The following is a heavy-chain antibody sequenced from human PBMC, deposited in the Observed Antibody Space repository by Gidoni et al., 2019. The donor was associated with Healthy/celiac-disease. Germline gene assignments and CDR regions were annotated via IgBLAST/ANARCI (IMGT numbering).Heavy chain of an antibody. D-gene: IGHD5-12*01. CDR3: ARPRGDGYNYYFDY. CDR1: GGTFSSYA. V-gene: IGHV1-69*04. CDR2: IIPILGIA. Sequence: QVQLVQSGAEVKKPGSSVKVYCKASGGTFSSYAISWVRQAPGQGLEWMGRIIPILGIANYAQKFQGRVTITADKSTSTAYMELSSLRSEDTAVYYCARPRGDGYNYYFDYWGQGTLVTVSS. J-gene: IGHJ4*02.